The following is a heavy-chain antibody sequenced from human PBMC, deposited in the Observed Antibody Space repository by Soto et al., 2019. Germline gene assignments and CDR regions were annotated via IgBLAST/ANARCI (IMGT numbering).Heavy chain of an antibody. J-gene: IGHJ5*02. CDR3: VRRFQTGFDP. Sequence: GGSLRLSCSASGFTFSSYAMHWVRQAPGKGLEYVSGISSLGGSTYYADSVKGRFTISRDNSKNTLYLQMSSLRAEDTAIYYCVRRFQTGFDPWGQGTLVTVSS. CDR1: GFTFSSYA. D-gene: IGHD3-10*01. V-gene: IGHV3-64D*08. CDR2: ISSLGGST.